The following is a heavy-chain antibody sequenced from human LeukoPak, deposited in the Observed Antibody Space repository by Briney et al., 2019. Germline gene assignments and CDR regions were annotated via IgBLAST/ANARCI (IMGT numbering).Heavy chain of an antibody. CDR2: ISGSGGST. Sequence: GGSLRLSCAASGFTFSSYSMNWVRQAPGKGLEWVSAISGSGGSTYYADSVKGRFTISRDNSKNTLYLQMNSLRAEDTAVYYCAKEEDDYGDYGYWGQGTLVTVSS. D-gene: IGHD4-17*01. V-gene: IGHV3-23*01. CDR3: AKEEDDYGDYGY. CDR1: GFTFSSYS. J-gene: IGHJ4*02.